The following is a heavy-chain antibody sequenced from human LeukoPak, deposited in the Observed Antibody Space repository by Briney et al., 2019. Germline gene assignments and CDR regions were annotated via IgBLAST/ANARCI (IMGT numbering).Heavy chain of an antibody. CDR1: GFTFSSYA. Sequence: GGSLRLSCAASGFTFSSYAMSWVRQAPGKGLEWVSAISGSGGSTYYADSVKGRFTISRDNSKNTLYLQMNSLRAGDTAVYYCARDYNYDFWSGYYSNGMDVWGQGTTVTVSS. CDR2: ISGSGGST. J-gene: IGHJ6*02. D-gene: IGHD3-3*01. CDR3: ARDYNYDFWSGYYSNGMDV. V-gene: IGHV3-23*01.